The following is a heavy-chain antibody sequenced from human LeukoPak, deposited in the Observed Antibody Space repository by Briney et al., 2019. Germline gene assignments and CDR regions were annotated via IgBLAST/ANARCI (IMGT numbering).Heavy chain of an antibody. V-gene: IGHV1-69*05. D-gene: IGHD4-17*01. CDR1: GGTFSGYA. J-gene: IGHJ4*02. CDR2: IIPIFGTA. Sequence: SLKVSSKASGGTFSGYAISSGPHAPEQGLEWMGGIIPIFGTANYAQKFQSRVTITTDESTSTAYMELSSLRSEDTGVYYCARGDYGDYYFDYWGQGTLVTVSS. CDR3: ARGDYGDYYFDY.